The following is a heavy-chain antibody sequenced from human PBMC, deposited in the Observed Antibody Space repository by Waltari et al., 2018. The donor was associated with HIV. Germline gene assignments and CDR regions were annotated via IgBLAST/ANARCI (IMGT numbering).Heavy chain of an antibody. Sequence: QVQLQESGPGLVKPSQTLSLTCTVSGGSISSGSYYWSWIRQPAGKGLEWIGRIYTSGGTNYNPALKSRVTISVDTSKNQFSRKLSSVTAADTAVYYCARRGIQLWFYAFDIWGQGTMVTVSS. D-gene: IGHD5-18*01. J-gene: IGHJ3*02. CDR3: ARRGIQLWFYAFDI. CDR2: IYTSGGT. V-gene: IGHV4-61*02. CDR1: GGSISSGSYY.